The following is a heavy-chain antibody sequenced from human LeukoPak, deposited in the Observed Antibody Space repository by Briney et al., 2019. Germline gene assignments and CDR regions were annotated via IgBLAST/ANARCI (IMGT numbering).Heavy chain of an antibody. CDR2: INHSGST. D-gene: IGHD2-2*01. Sequence: PSETLSLTCSVSDGSISSSSHYWSWIRQPPGKGLEWIGEINHSGSTNYNPSLKSRVTLSVDTSKHQFSLKLSSVTAADTAVYYCARGQGLGWIVVVPAAGRVNWFDPWGQGTLVTVSS. J-gene: IGHJ5*02. CDR3: ARGQGLGWIVVVPAAGRVNWFDP. CDR1: DGSISSSSHY. V-gene: IGHV4-39*07.